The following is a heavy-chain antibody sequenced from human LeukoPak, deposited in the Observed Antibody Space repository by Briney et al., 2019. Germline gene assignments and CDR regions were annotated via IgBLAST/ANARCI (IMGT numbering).Heavy chain of an antibody. CDR1: GYTFTGYY. V-gene: IGHV1-2*02. J-gene: IGHJ4*02. Sequence: GASVKVSCKASGYTFTGYYMHWVRQAPGQGLEWMGWINPNSGGTNYAQKFQGRVTMTRDTSISTAYMELSRLRSDDTAVYYCARDTHRTSTYDSSGNANFDYWGQGTLVTVSS. CDR2: INPNSGGT. CDR3: ARDTHRTSTYDSSGNANFDY. D-gene: IGHD3-22*01.